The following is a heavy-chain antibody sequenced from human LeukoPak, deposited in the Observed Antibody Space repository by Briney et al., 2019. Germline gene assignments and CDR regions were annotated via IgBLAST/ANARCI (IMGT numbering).Heavy chain of an antibody. CDR3: ARARVAGTGYYYYYYGMDV. D-gene: IGHD6-19*01. CDR1: GGSFSGYY. V-gene: IGHV4-34*01. Sequence: SETLSLTCAVYGGSFSGYYWSWIRQPPGKGLEWIGEINHSGSTNYNPSLKSRVTISVDTSKNQFSLKLSSVTAADTAVYYCARARVAGTGYYYYYYGMDVWGQGTTVTVSS. CDR2: INHSGST. J-gene: IGHJ6*02.